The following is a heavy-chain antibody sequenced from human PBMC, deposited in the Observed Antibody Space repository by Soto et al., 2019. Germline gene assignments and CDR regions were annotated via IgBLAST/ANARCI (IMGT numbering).Heavy chain of an antibody. V-gene: IGHV4-4*02. CDR1: GGSISSSHW. CDR2: IYHSGST. J-gene: IGHJ4*02. D-gene: IGHD3-16*01. CDR3: ASSGGGEDY. Sequence: QVQLQESGPGLVKPSGTLSLSCAVSGGSISSSHWWTWVRQPPGKGLEWIGEIYHSGSTNYNPSLKSRVTLSVDTPRNQFSLNLSSVTAADTAVYYCASSGGGEDYWGQGILVTVSS.